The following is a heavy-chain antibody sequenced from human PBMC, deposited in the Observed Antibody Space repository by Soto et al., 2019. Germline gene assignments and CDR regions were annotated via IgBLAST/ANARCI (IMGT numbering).Heavy chain of an antibody. CDR3: ARCGGWYGQCDFDC. CDR2: IYADGRT. CDR1: XXXXXXXY. V-gene: IGHV3-53*02. D-gene: IGHD6-19*01. J-gene: IGHJ4*02. Sequence: DVQLVETGGGXXXXGXXXXXXCAASXXXXXXXYMTXXXXAPGKGLEWVSVIYADGRTYYADSVKGRFTISRDNSKNTLYLQMNSLSAEDTAVYYCARCGGWYGQCDFDCWGQGTLVTVSS.